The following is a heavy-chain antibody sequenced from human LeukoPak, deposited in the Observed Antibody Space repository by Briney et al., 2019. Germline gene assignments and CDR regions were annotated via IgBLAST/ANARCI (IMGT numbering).Heavy chain of an antibody. Sequence: GGSLRLSCAASGFTFDDYAMHWVRQAPGKGLEWVSGISWNSGSIGYADSVKGRFTISRDNAKNSLYLQMNSLRAEDMALYYCAKAIRDGEHAFDIWGQGTMVTVSS. D-gene: IGHD3-10*01. CDR3: AKAIRDGEHAFDI. V-gene: IGHV3-9*03. CDR1: GFTFDDYA. CDR2: ISWNSGSI. J-gene: IGHJ3*02.